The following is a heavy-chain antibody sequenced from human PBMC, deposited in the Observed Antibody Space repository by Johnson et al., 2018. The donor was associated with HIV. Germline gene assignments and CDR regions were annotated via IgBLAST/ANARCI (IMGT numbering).Heavy chain of an antibody. V-gene: IGHV3-30-3*01. Sequence: QVQLVESGGGVVQPGRSLRLSCAASGFTFCSYAMHWVRQAPGKGLEWVAVISYDGSNKYFTDSVRGRFTISRDNSRNTLFLQMNSLRAEDTGVYYCVRRFYDSSAFDIWGQGTLVTVSS. CDR1: GFTFCSYA. D-gene: IGHD3-22*01. CDR3: VRRFYDSSAFDI. J-gene: IGHJ3*02. CDR2: ISYDGSNK.